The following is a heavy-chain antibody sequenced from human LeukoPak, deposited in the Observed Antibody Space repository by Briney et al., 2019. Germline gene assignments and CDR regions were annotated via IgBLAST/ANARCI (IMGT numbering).Heavy chain of an antibody. Sequence: SETLSLTCAVYGGSFSGYYWSRIRQPPGKGLEWIGEINHSGSTNYNPSLKSRVTISVDTSKNQFSLKLSSVTAADTAVYYCARGRVRCSSTSCYPRAAAFDIWGQGTMVTVSS. D-gene: IGHD2-2*01. CDR2: INHSGST. CDR3: ARGRVRCSSTSCYPRAAAFDI. J-gene: IGHJ3*02. CDR1: GGSFSGYY. V-gene: IGHV4-34*01.